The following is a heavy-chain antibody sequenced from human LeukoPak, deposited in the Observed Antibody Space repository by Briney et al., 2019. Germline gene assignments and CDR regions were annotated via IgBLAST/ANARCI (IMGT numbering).Heavy chain of an antibody. Sequence: SETLSLTCTVSGGXISSYYCSWIRQPPGKGLEWIGHISYSGSTNYNPSLKSRVTISLDTSKNQLSLKLSSVTTADTAVYYCARGQAALWFGELWGQGTLVTVSS. V-gene: IGHV4-59*01. D-gene: IGHD3-10*01. CDR3: ARGQAALWFGEL. CDR2: ISYSGST. CDR1: GGXISSYY. J-gene: IGHJ4*02.